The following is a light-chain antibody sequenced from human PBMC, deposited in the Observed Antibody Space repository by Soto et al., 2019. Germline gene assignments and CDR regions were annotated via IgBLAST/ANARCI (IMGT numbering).Light chain of an antibody. CDR2: DAS. CDR3: QQYGSSPRIN. CDR1: QSVGGS. Sequence: VMTQSPATLSVSPVEIVTLSCSSSQSVGGSLAWYQQKPGQASRLLIYDASNRATGIPARFSGSGSGTDFTLTISRLEPEDFAVYYCQQYGSSPRINFGQGTRLEIK. J-gene: IGKJ5*01. V-gene: IGKV3-20*01.